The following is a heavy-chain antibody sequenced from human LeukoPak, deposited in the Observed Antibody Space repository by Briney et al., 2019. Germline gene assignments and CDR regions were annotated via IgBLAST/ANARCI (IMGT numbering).Heavy chain of an antibody. D-gene: IGHD5-18*01. CDR1: GFTFSNYW. CDR2: ISSSSTTT. Sequence: GGSLRLSCAASGFTFSNYWMSWVRQAPGKGLEWVSYISSSSTTTYYADSVKGRFTISRDNAKNSLYLQMNSLRAEDTAVYYCARGDTAKVYSYGYSYYYYMDVWGKGTTVTVSS. CDR3: ARGDTAKVYSYGYSYYYYMDV. V-gene: IGHV3-48*01. J-gene: IGHJ6*03.